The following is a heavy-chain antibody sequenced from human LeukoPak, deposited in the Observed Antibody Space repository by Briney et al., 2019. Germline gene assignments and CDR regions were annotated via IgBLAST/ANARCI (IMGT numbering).Heavy chain of an antibody. CDR3: AKDLLDYGDYYFDY. V-gene: IGHV3-30*02. CDR1: GFIFSGYG. D-gene: IGHD4-17*01. J-gene: IGHJ4*02. Sequence: GGSLRLSCAASGFIFSGYGMHWVRQAPGKGLEWVAYIRYDGTNKYYADSVKGRFTISRDNSKNTLYLQMNSLRAEDTAVYYCAKDLLDYGDYYFDYWGQGTLVTVSS. CDR2: IRYDGTNK.